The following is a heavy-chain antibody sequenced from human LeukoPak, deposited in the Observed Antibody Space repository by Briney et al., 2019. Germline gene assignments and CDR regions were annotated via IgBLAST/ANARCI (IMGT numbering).Heavy chain of an antibody. CDR2: IRYDGSNK. Sequence: GRSLRLSCAASGFTFRSYAMHWVRQAPGKGLEWVAFIRYDGSNKYYADSVKGRFTISRDNSKNTLYLQMNSLRAEDTAVYYCAKGAAYYDSSGYPAPWGQGTLVTVSS. V-gene: IGHV3-30*02. J-gene: IGHJ5*02. CDR1: GFTFRSYA. CDR3: AKGAAYYDSSGYPAP. D-gene: IGHD3-22*01.